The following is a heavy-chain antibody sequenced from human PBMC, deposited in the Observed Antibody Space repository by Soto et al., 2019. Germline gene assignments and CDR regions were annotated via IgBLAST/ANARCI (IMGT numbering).Heavy chain of an antibody. CDR3: AREYCSGGSCYKGWFDP. J-gene: IGHJ5*02. CDR1: GFTFSSYD. CDR2: IGTVGDT. D-gene: IGHD2-15*01. V-gene: IGHV3-13*01. Sequence: EVQLVESGGGLVQPGGSLRLSCAASGFTFSSYDMHWVRQATGKGLEWVSAIGTVGDTYYPGSVKGRFTISRENAKNSLYLQMNSLRAEDTAVYYCAREYCSGGSCYKGWFDPWGQGTLVTVSS.